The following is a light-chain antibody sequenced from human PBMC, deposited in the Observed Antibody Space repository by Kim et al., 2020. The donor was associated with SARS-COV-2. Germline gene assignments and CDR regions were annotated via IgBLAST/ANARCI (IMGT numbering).Light chain of an antibody. Sequence: AIQLTQSPSSLSASVGDRVTITCRASQGISSALAWYQQKPGKAPKLLIYDASSLKSGVPSRFSGSGSGTDFTLTISSLQPEDFATYYCQQFNSYPLTFGQGTKVDIK. CDR3: QQFNSYPLT. CDR2: DAS. V-gene: IGKV1-13*02. CDR1: QGISSA. J-gene: IGKJ1*01.